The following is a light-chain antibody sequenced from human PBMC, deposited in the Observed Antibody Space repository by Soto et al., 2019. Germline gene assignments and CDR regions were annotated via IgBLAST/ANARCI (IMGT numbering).Light chain of an antibody. CDR2: DAS. CDR1: QSISSW. CDR3: QQYNSYPWT. V-gene: IGKV1-5*01. Sequence: DIQMTQSPSTLSASVGDRVTITCRASQSISSWLVWYQQKLGRAPRLLIYDASSLESGVPSRFSGSGYGTEFTLTISSLQPDDFATYYCQQYNSYPWTFGQGTKVDI. J-gene: IGKJ1*01.